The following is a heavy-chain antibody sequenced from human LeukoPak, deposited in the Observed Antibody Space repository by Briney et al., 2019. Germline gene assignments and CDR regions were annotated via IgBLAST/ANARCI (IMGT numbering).Heavy chain of an antibody. D-gene: IGHD2-15*01. V-gene: IGHV4-4*07. J-gene: IGHJ3*02. CDR3: ASRDMGWAFDI. Sequence: SETLSLTCTVPGGSISSYYWSWIRQPPGKGLECIGRIYTSGSTNYNPALKSRVTMSVDTSKSKFSLKLSSVTAADTAVYYCASRDMGWAFDIWGQGTMVTVSS. CDR2: IYTSGST. CDR1: GGSISSYY.